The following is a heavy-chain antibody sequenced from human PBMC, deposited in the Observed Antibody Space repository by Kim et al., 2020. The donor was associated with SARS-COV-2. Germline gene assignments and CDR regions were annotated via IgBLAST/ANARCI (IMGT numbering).Heavy chain of an antibody. D-gene: IGHD3-22*01. Sequence: SVKVSCKASGGTFSSYAISWVRQAPGQGLEWMGGIIPIFGTTNYAQKFQGRVTITADESTSTAYMELSSLRSEDTAVYYCARDNIYDSSGYSQGYWGQGTLVTVSS. CDR3: ARDNIYDSSGYSQGY. CDR2: IIPIFGTT. J-gene: IGHJ4*02. V-gene: IGHV1-69*13. CDR1: GGTFSSYA.